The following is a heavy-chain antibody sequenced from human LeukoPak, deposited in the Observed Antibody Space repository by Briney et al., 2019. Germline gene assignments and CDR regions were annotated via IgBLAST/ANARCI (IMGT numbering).Heavy chain of an antibody. CDR2: INPSGGST. Sequence: GASVKVSCKXSGYTFTSYYMHWVRQAPGQGLERMGIINPSGGSTSFAQKFQVRVTMTRDTSTSTVYMELSSLRSEDTAVYYCARADPTRYFDLWGRGTLVTVSS. V-gene: IGHV1-46*01. CDR3: ARADPTRYFDL. CDR1: GYTFTSYY. J-gene: IGHJ2*01.